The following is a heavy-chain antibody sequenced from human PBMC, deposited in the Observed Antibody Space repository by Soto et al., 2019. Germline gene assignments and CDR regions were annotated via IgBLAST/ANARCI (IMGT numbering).Heavy chain of an antibody. CDR2: IKPDESEK. Sequence: EVQLVESGGGSVQTGGSLRISCAASGFTFGSYWMDWVRQAPGKGLVWVARIKPDESEKKYADSVKGRFSISRDNAKNSMYLQMDSLRGEDTAVYYCVRGGSNYASWGQGTLVTVSS. V-gene: IGHV3-7*01. J-gene: IGHJ5*02. D-gene: IGHD4-4*01. CDR3: VRGGSNYAS. CDR1: GFTFGSYW.